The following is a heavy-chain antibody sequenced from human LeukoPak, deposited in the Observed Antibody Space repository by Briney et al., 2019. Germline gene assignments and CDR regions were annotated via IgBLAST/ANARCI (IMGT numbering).Heavy chain of an antibody. CDR1: GYTFTGYY. D-gene: IGHD3-3*01. Sequence: ASVKVSCKASGYTFTGYYMHWVRQAPGQGLEWMGWINPNSGGTNYEQKFQGRVTMTRDTSISTAYMELSRMRSDDTAVYYCARVMSGYSDAFDIWGQGTMVTVSS. J-gene: IGHJ3*02. CDR2: INPNSGGT. CDR3: ARVMSGYSDAFDI. V-gene: IGHV1-2*02.